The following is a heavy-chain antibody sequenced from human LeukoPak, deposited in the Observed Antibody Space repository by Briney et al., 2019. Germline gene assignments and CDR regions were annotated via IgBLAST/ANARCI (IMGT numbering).Heavy chain of an antibody. CDR3: ARGYSSGWDPHFDY. V-gene: IGHV3-48*03. CDR2: ISSSGSTI. CDR1: GFTFSSYE. Sequence: GGSLRLSCAASGFTFSSYEMNWVRQAPGKGLEWVSYISSSGSTIYYADSVKGRFTISRDNAKNSLYLQMNSPRAEDTAVYYCARGYSSGWDPHFDYWGQGTLVTVSS. J-gene: IGHJ4*02. D-gene: IGHD6-19*01.